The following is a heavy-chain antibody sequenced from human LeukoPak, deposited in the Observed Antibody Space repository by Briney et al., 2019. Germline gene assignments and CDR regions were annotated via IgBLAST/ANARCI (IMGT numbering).Heavy chain of an antibody. CDR1: GFTFSSYA. J-gene: IGHJ3*02. CDR2: ISYDGSNK. V-gene: IGHV3-30-3*01. D-gene: IGHD1-26*01. Sequence: GGSLRLSCAASGFTFSSYAMHWVRQAPGKGLEWVAVISYDGSNKYYADSVKGRFTISRDNSKNTLYLQMNSLRAEDTAVYYCASPEMGATTSGAFDIWGQGTMVTVSS. CDR3: ASPEMGATTSGAFDI.